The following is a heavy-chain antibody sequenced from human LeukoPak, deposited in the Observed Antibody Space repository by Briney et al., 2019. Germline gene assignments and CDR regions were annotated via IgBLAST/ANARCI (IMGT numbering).Heavy chain of an antibody. V-gene: IGHV3-20*04. CDR2: INWNGDKT. CDR1: GFTFGEYG. Sequence: GGSLRLSCAASGFTFGEYGMSWVRQAPGKGLEWVSGINWNGDKTGYLDSVKGRFTISRDNAKNSLYLQMNSLKVEDTALYYCATEGGTIGYYYYYIDVWGKGTTVAVSS. D-gene: IGHD1-14*01. J-gene: IGHJ6*03. CDR3: ATEGGTIGYYYYYIDV.